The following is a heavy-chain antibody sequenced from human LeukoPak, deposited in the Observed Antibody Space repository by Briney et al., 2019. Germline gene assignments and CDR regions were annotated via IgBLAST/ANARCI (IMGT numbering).Heavy chain of an antibody. V-gene: IGHV3-21*01. CDR1: GFTFSSYS. J-gene: IGHJ4*02. D-gene: IGHD3-22*01. CDR2: ISSSSSSYI. CDR3: ARDINNYYDSSGYYEGDY. Sequence: GGSLRLSCAASGFTFSSYSMNWVRQAPGKGLEWVSSISSSSSSYIYYADSVKGRFTISRDNAKNSLYLQMNSLRAEDTAVYYCARDINNYYDSSGYYEGDYWGQGTLVTVSS.